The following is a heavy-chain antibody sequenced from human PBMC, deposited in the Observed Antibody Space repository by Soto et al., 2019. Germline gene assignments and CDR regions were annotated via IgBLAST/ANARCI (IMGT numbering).Heavy chain of an antibody. CDR3: ARGPTPTQYNWNDVGRRDPFDP. J-gene: IGHJ5*02. V-gene: IGHV4-34*01. CDR1: GGSFSGYY. CDR2: INHSGST. Sequence: QVQLQQWGAGLLKPSETLSLTCAVYGGSFSGYYWGWIRQPPGKGLEWIGEINHSGSTNYNPSLKRRVTISVDTSNSQFSLKLSSVTAADTAVYYCARGPTPTQYNWNDVGRRDPFDPWGQGTLVTVST. D-gene: IGHD1-20*01.